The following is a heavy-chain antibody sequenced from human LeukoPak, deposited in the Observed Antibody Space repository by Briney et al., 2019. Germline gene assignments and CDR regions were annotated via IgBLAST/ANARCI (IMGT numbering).Heavy chain of an antibody. CDR3: ARDHYYDSSGYFDY. Sequence: SETLSLTCAVYGGSFSGYYWSWIRQPPGKGLEWIGKINHSGSTNYNPSLKSRVTISVDTSKNQFSLKLSSVTAADTAVYYCARDHYYDSSGYFDYWGQGTLVTVSS. D-gene: IGHD3-22*01. CDR1: GGSFSGYY. J-gene: IGHJ4*02. V-gene: IGHV4-34*01. CDR2: INHSGST.